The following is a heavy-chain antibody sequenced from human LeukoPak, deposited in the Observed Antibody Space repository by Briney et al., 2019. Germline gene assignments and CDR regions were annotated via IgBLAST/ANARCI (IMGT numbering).Heavy chain of an antibody. D-gene: IGHD3-22*01. CDR3: ARDPTYYYDSSGYAFDI. Sequence: SETLSLTCTGSDGSISSYYWSWIRQPAGKGLEWIGRIYTSGSTNYNPSLKSRVTMSVDTSKNQFSLKLSSVTAADTAVYYCARDPTYYYDSSGYAFDIWGQGTMVTVSS. J-gene: IGHJ3*02. V-gene: IGHV4-4*07. CDR1: DGSISSYY. CDR2: IYTSGST.